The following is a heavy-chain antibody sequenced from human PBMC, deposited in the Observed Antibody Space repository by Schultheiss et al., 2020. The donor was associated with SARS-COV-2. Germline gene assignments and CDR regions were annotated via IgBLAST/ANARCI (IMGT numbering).Heavy chain of an antibody. CDR2: ISYDGSNK. V-gene: IGHV3-30-3*01. J-gene: IGHJ4*02. Sequence: GGSLRLSCAASGFTFSSYAMHWVRQAPGKGLEWVAVISYDGSNKYYADSVKGRFTISRDNSKNTLYLQMNSLRAEDTAVYYCARASPQWLVQGWGQGTLVTVSS. D-gene: IGHD6-19*01. CDR1: GFTFSSYA. CDR3: ARASPQWLVQG.